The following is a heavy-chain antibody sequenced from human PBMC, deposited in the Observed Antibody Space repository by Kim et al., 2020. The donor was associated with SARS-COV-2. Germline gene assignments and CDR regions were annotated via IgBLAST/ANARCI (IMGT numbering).Heavy chain of an antibody. Sequence: GGSLRLSCAASGFTFSSYWLHWVRQAPGKGLVWVSRINSDGSSTSYADSVKGRLTISRDNAKNTLYLQMNSLRAEDTAVYYCARYGLGGTTWLCYYYYYMAVWGQGTTVTVSS. D-gene: IGHD1-7*01. CDR1: GFTFSSYW. CDR2: INSDGSST. J-gene: IGHJ6*03. CDR3: ARYGLGGTTWLCYYYYYMAV. V-gene: IGHV3-74*01.